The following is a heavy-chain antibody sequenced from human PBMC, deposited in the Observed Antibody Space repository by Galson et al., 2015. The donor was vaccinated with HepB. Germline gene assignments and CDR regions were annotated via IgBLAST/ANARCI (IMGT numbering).Heavy chain of an antibody. J-gene: IGHJ3*01. CDR3: ARPYDPPGGFDA. Sequence: TLSLTCTVSGGSFSNYYWSWIRQPPGKGLEWIGYIYYSGSARSTKYNPSLKSRVTISLDTSKNQFSLKLTSVTAADTALYYCARPYDPPGGFDAWGQGTMVTVSS. CDR2: IYYSGSARST. CDR1: GGSFSNYY. D-gene: IGHD5-12*01. V-gene: IGHV4-59*01.